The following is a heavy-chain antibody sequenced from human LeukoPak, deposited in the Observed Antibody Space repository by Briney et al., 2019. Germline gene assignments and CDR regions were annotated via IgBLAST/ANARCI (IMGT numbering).Heavy chain of an antibody. V-gene: IGHV3-30*18. CDR1: GFTFSSYG. CDR2: ISYDGSNK. CDR3: AKDHDHIYYYGMDV. Sequence: PGGSLRLSCAASGFTFSSYGMHWVRQAPSKGLEWVAVISYDGSNKYYADSVKGRFTISRDNSKSTLYLQMNSLRAEDTAVYYCAKDHDHIYYYGMDVWGQGTTVTVSS. J-gene: IGHJ6*02. D-gene: IGHD1-14*01.